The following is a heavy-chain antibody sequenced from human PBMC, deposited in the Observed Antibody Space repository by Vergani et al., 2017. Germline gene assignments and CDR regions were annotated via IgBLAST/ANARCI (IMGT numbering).Heavy chain of an antibody. V-gene: IGHV4-30-2*01. Sequence: QLQLQESDSRLVNPSQTLSITCTLSGDAISRDTYSWNWVRQPPGKPLEWIGSVYYSGTTYYNPSLGGRVTMSIDKSKNHFSLTLTSVTAADSAFYFCAKGQTGYSRDWSTYFFYMDVWGKGTTVTVSS. CDR3: AKGQTGYSRDWSTYFFYMDV. D-gene: IGHD3/OR15-3a*01. CDR1: GDAISRDTYS. J-gene: IGHJ6*03. CDR2: VYYSGTT.